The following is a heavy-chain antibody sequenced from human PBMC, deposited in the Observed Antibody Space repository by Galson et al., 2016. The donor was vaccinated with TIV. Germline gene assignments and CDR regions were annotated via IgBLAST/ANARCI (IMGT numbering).Heavy chain of an antibody. Sequence: SVKVSCKASGYTFSDYYIHWVRQAPGQGLEWMGWINPNNDDTYYGQKFQGRVTMTRDTSISTVYMELSRLRSDDTAVYYCARERRHCGDNCYLSYYFGMDVWGQGTTVTVSS. CDR2: INPNNDDT. CDR1: GYTFSDYY. CDR3: ARERRHCGDNCYLSYYFGMDV. J-gene: IGHJ6*02. V-gene: IGHV1-2*02. D-gene: IGHD2-21*01.